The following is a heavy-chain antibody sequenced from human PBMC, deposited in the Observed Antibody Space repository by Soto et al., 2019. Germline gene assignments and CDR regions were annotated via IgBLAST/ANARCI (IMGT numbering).Heavy chain of an antibody. V-gene: IGHV3-23*01. J-gene: IGHJ6*02. CDR2: ISGSGGST. CDR1: GFTFSSYA. CDR3: AKDQAPSIYYYYGMDV. Sequence: HPGGSLRLSCAASGFTFSSYAMSWVRQAPGKGLEWVSAISGSGGSTYYADSVKGRFTISRDNSKNTLYLQMNSLRAKDTAVYYCAKDQAPSIYYYYGMDVWGQGTTVTVSS.